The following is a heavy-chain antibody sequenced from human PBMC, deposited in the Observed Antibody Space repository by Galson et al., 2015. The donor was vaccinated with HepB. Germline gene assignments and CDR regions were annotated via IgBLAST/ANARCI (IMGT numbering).Heavy chain of an antibody. CDR2: ISSSSSYI. CDR3: ARSIAVAEYYFDY. J-gene: IGHJ4*02. V-gene: IGHV3-21*01. D-gene: IGHD6-19*01. Sequence: SLRLSCAASGFTFSSYSMNWVRQAPGKGLEWVSSISSSSSYIYYADSVKGRFTISRDNAKNSLYLQMNSLRAEDTAVYYCARSIAVAEYYFDYWGQGTLVTVSS. CDR1: GFTFSSYS.